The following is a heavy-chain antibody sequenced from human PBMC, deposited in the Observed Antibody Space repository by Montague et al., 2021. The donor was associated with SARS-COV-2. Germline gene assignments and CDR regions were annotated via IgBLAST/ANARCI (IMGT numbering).Heavy chain of an antibody. Sequence: PALVKPTQTLTLTCTFSGFSLSAVGVGVGWIRQPPGKALEWLAFIYWDNDRRYTPSLTSRLTVSKDASKNQVVLTLANVDPEDTATYYFAHRLRTLPGTYSHSWFGSWGQGTLVTVSS. J-gene: IGHJ5*01. CDR2: IYWDNDR. CDR3: AHRLRTLPGTYSHSWFGS. CDR1: GFSLSAVGVG. V-gene: IGHV2-5*02. D-gene: IGHD3-10*01.